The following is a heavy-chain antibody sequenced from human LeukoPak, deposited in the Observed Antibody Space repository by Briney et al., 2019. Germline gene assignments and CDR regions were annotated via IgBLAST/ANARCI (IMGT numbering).Heavy chain of an antibody. CDR3: ATFSITIFGVVMWNSGYFDY. V-gene: IGHV1-69*05. Sequence: SVKVSCKASGGTFSSYAISWVRQAPGQGLEWMGRIIPIFGTANYAQKFQGRVTITTDESTSKAYMELSSLRSEDTAVYYCATFSITIFGVVMWNSGYFDYWGQGTLVTVSS. D-gene: IGHD3-3*01. CDR1: GGTFSSYA. CDR2: IIPIFGTA. J-gene: IGHJ4*02.